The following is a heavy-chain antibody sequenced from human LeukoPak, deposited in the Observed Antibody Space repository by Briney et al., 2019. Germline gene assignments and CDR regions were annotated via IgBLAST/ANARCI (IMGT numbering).Heavy chain of an antibody. D-gene: IGHD3-22*01. CDR1: GGSFSGYY. V-gene: IGHV4-34*01. CDR2: INHSGST. Sequence: SETLSLTCAVYGGSFSGYYWSWIRQPPGKGLEWIGEINHSGSTNYIPSLKSRVTISVDTSKNQFSLKLSSVTAADTAVYYCASIDYYDSSGYYRNWGQGTLVTVSS. CDR3: ASIDYYDSSGYYRN. J-gene: IGHJ4*02.